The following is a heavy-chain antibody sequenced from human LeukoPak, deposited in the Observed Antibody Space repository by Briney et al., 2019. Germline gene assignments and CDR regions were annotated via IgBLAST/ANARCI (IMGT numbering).Heavy chain of an antibody. CDR2: IYTSGST. D-gene: IGHD1-1*01. J-gene: IGHJ3*02. CDR1: GGSISSGSYY. V-gene: IGHV4-61*02. Sequence: TSETLSLTCTVSGGSISSGSYYWSWIRQPAGKGLEWIGRIYTSGSTNYNPSLKSRVTISVDTSKNQFSLKLSSVTAADTAVYYCARDRNWNEEFNAFDIWGQGTMVTVSS. CDR3: ARDRNWNEEFNAFDI.